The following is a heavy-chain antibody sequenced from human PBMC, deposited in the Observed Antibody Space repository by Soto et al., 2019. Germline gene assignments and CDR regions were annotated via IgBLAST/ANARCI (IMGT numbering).Heavy chain of an antibody. V-gene: IGHV4-59*12. CDR2: IYYSGNT. D-gene: IGHD3-9*01. Sequence: PSETLSLTCSVSGDSISSSYWTWIRQPPGKGLEWIGYIYYSGNTNYNPSLKSRATISVDTSKNEVSLKLKSVTAADTAVYFCARLFVWRFDPWGQGTLVTVSS. CDR3: ARLFVWRFDP. J-gene: IGHJ5*02. CDR1: GDSISSSY.